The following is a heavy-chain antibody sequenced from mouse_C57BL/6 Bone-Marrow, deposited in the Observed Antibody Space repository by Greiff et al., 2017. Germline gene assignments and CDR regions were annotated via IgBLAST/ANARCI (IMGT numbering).Heavy chain of an antibody. CDR1: GFTFSSYA. V-gene: IGHV5-4*01. D-gene: IGHD1-1*01. CDR3: ARDSHSYGSSPYYAMDY. J-gene: IGHJ4*01. Sequence: DVQLVESGGGLVKPGGSLKLSCAASGFTFSSYAMSWVRQTPEKRLEWVATISDGGSYTYYPDNVKGRFTISRDNAKNNLYLQMSHLKSEDTAMYYCARDSHSYGSSPYYAMDYWGQGTSVTVSS. CDR2: ISDGGSYT.